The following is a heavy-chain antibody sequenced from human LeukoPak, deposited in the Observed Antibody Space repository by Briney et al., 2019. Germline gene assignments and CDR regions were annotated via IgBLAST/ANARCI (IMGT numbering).Heavy chain of an antibody. CDR1: GFTFSSYW. CDR2: IKQDGSEK. J-gene: IGHJ6*03. CDR3: AKPTFYMAPPQYYYYYYMDV. Sequence: GGSLRLSCAAFGFTFSSYWMSWVRQAPGKGLEWVANIKQDGSEKYYVDSVKGRFTISRDNSKNTLYLQMNSLRAEDTAVYYCAKPTFYMAPPQYYYYYYMDVWGKGTTVTISS. V-gene: IGHV3-7*01. D-gene: IGHD2-2*02.